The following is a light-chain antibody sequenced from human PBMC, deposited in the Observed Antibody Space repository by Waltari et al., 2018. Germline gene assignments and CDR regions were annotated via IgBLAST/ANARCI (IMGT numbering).Light chain of an antibody. CDR3: GAWDDTLRFV. CDR1: SSNLGSTY. J-gene: IGLJ2*01. V-gene: IGLV1-47*01. Sequence: QSVLSQPPSASGTPGQRVTIPCSGTSSNLGSTYVYWSQHLPGMAPKLLLYRNNQRPPGVPDRFSSSKSGTSASLAIRELRSEDEADYYCGAWDDTLRFVFGGGTRLTVL. CDR2: RNN.